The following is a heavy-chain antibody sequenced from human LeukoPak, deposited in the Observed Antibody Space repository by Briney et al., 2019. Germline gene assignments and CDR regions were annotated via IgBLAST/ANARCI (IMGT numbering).Heavy chain of an antibody. Sequence: ASVKVSCKASGYTFTSYYMHWVRQAPGQGLEWMGIIDPSAGSTIYAQKLQGRITMTRDTSTSTVYMELRSLTSEDTAIYFCARKFYFDYWGQGSLVTVSS. CDR2: IDPSAGST. CDR1: GYTFTSYY. CDR3: ARKFYFDY. V-gene: IGHV1-46*04. J-gene: IGHJ4*02.